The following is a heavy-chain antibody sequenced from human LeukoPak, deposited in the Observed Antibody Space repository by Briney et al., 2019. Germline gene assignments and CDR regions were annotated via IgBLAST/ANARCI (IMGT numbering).Heavy chain of an antibody. D-gene: IGHD3-10*01. CDR2: IRKDGGEK. CDR3: ARVGDYHYYYYYMDV. Sequence: GGSLRLSCAASGFSFSIYWMSWVRQAPGKGLEWVANIRKDGGEKYYVDSVKGRFTISRDNAKNSLYLQMNSLRAEDTAVYYCARVGDYHYYYYYMDVWGRGTTVTVSS. CDR1: GFSFSIYW. V-gene: IGHV3-7*01. J-gene: IGHJ6*03.